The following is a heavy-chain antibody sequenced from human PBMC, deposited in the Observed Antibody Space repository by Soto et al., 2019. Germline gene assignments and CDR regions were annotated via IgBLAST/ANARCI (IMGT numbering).Heavy chain of an antibody. V-gene: IGHV5-10-1*01. CDR3: ARRGYSGYAEEPPYYYYGMDV. D-gene: IGHD5-12*01. CDR1: GYSFTSYW. CDR2: IDPSDSYT. Sequence: PGASLKISCKGSGYSFTSYWISWVRQMPGKGLEWMGRIDPSDSYTNYSPSFQGHVTISADKSISTAYLQWSSLKASDTAMYYCARRGYSGYAEEPPYYYYGMDVWGQGTTVTVSS. J-gene: IGHJ6*02.